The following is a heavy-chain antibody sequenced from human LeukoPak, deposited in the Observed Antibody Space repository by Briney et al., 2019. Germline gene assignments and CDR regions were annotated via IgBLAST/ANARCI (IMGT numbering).Heavy chain of an antibody. D-gene: IGHD4-23*01. CDR1: GGSFSGYY. CDR2: INHSGST. CDR3: ARGRREQRWESGFDY. J-gene: IGHJ4*02. V-gene: IGHV4-34*01. Sequence: SETLSLTCAVYGGSFSGYYWSWIRQPPGKGLEWIGEINHSGSTNYNPSLKSRVTISVDTSKNQFSLKLSSVTAADTAVYYCARGRREQRWESGFDYWGQGTLVTVSS.